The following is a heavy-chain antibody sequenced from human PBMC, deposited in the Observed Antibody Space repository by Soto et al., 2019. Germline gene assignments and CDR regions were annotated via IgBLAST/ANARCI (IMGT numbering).Heavy chain of an antibody. D-gene: IGHD1-26*01. Sequence: EVQLVESGGGLVQPGGSLRLSCAASGFTFSSYSMNWVRQAPGKGLEWVSYISSSSSTIYYAESVKGRFTISRDNAKKSLYLQMNRPRDEDTAVYYCARDGGSLGYWGQGTLVTVSS. CDR3: ARDGGSLGY. V-gene: IGHV3-48*02. CDR1: GFTFSSYS. J-gene: IGHJ4*02. CDR2: ISSSSSTI.